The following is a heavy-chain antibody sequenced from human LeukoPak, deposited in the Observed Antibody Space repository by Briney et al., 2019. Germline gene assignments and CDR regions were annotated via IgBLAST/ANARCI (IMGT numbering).Heavy chain of an antibody. V-gene: IGHV4-59*08. CDR2: IYYSGST. J-gene: IGHJ3*02. D-gene: IGHD6-6*01. CDR3: ARIEFEYSSSSLAFDI. CDR1: GGSISSYY. Sequence: PSETLSLTCTVSGGSISSYYWSWIRQPPGKGLEWIGYIYYSGSTNYNPSLKSRVTISVDTSKNQFSLKLSSVTAADTAVYYCARIEFEYSSSSLAFDIWGQGTMVTVSS.